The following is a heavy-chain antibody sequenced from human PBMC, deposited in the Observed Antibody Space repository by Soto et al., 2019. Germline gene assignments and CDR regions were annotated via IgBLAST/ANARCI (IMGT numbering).Heavy chain of an antibody. J-gene: IGHJ4*02. CDR2: ISGGGDST. CDR1: GFTFSSYA. Sequence: EVQLLESGGGLVLPGGSLRLSCAASGFTFSSYAMTWVRQAPGEGLEWVSGISGGGDSTYHADSVKGRFTTSRDKSKNTLYLQMNSLRAEDTAVYYCARGVYDFWSGYYLDNWGQGTLVTVSS. CDR3: ARGVYDFWSGYYLDN. V-gene: IGHV3-23*01. D-gene: IGHD3-3*01.